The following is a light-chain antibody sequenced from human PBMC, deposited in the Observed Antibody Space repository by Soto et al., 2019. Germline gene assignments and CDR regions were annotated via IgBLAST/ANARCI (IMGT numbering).Light chain of an antibody. V-gene: IGKV3-20*01. Sequence: IVLTQSPATLSVSPGERATLSCRASQSVSSNLAWHQQRPGQAPRLLIYGASTRATGVPARFSGSGSGTDFTLTISRLEPEDFAVYYCQQYASSPPTFGQGTKVDIK. CDR3: QQYASSPPT. CDR1: QSVSSN. CDR2: GAS. J-gene: IGKJ1*01.